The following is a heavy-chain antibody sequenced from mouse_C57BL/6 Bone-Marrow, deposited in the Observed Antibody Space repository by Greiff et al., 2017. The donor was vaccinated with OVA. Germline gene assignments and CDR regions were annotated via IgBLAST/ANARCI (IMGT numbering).Heavy chain of an antibody. CDR3: AVQLYYGNEGAMDY. J-gene: IGHJ4*01. CDR1: GFTFSDYY. CDR2: ISNGGGST. Sequence: EVKVVESGGGLVQPGGSLKLSCAASGFTFSDYYMYWVRQTPEKRLEWVAYISNGGGSTYYPDTVKGRFTISRDNATKTRYLQMSSLKSEDTAMYYCAVQLYYGNEGAMDYWGQGTSVTVSS. D-gene: IGHD2-1*01. V-gene: IGHV5-12*01.